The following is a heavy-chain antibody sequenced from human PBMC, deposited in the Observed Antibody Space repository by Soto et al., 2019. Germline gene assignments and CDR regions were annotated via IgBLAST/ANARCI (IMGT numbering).Heavy chain of an antibody. Sequence: EVQLVESGGGLVQPGRSLRLSCAASAFSFDDYAMHWVRQVPGKGLEWVSGISWNSGNIVYADSGKGRFTISRDNAKHTLYLQMNSLKTEDTAVYYCAKGATTSCFSPFDIWGQGTMVTVSS. CDR3: AKGATTSCFSPFDI. J-gene: IGHJ3*02. D-gene: IGHD2-2*01. V-gene: IGHV3-9*01. CDR1: AFSFDDYA. CDR2: ISWNSGNI.